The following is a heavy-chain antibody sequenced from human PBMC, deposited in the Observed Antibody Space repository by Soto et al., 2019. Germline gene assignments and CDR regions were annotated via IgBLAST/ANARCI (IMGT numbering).Heavy chain of an antibody. CDR1: GYTFSSYG. Sequence: ASVKVSCKASGYTFSSYGITWVRQAPGQGLEWMGWISPYHGNSKYAQKLQGRVTMTTDTSTSTAYMELRSLTSDDTAVYYCAGGVSAATGEIGYWGQGTLVTVSS. CDR3: AGGVSAATGEIGY. V-gene: IGHV1-18*01. D-gene: IGHD3-16*01. J-gene: IGHJ4*02. CDR2: ISPYHGNS.